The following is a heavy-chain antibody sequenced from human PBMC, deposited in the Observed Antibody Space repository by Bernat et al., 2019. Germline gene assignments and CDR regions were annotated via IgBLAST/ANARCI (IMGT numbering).Heavy chain of an antibody. D-gene: IGHD2-21*02. CDR1: GYTFTTYW. Sequence: EVQLVQSGAEVKKPGESLKISCKGSGYTFTTYWIVWVRQMPGRGLEWMGIIYPSDYDTRYSPSFQGQVTISADESISTAYLQWSSLKASDTAIYYCARRTYCRCDCTLNPHYYYAMDVWGQGTPVTVSS. J-gene: IGHJ6*02. CDR2: IYPSDYDT. CDR3: ARRTYCRCDCTLNPHYYYAMDV. V-gene: IGHV5-51*01.